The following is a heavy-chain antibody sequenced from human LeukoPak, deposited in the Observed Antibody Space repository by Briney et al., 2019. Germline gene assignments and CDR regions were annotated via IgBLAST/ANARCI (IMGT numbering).Heavy chain of an antibody. CDR3: ARGAEEYYYDSSGYYPFDY. CDR1: GFTFDDYA. Sequence: PGRSLRLSCAASGFTFDDYAMHWVRQAPGKGLEWVSSISSSSSYIYYADSVKGRFTISRDNAKNSLYLQMNSLRAEDTAVYYCARGAEEYYYDSSGYYPFDYWGQGTLVTVSS. CDR2: ISSSSSYI. J-gene: IGHJ4*02. V-gene: IGHV3-21*01. D-gene: IGHD3-22*01.